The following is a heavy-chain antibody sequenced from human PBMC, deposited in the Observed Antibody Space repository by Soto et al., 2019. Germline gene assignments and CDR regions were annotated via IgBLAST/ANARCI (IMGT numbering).Heavy chain of an antibody. CDR3: AREGRYYGSGSPPERYFDL. J-gene: IGHJ2*01. CDR1: GYTFTGYY. CDR2: INPNSGGT. D-gene: IGHD3-10*01. Sequence: QVQLVQSGAEVKKPGASVKVSCKASGYTFTGYYMHWVRQAPGQGLEWMGWINPNSGGTNYAQKFQGWVTMTRATSISTAYMELSRLRSDYTAVYYCAREGRYYGSGSPPERYFDLWGRGTLVTVSS. V-gene: IGHV1-2*04.